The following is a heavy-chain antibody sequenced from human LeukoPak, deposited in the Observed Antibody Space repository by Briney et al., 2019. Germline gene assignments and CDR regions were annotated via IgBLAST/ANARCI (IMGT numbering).Heavy chain of an antibody. CDR1: GSTFSSYW. V-gene: IGHV3-7*01. CDR2: IKQDGSEK. Sequence: GGSLRLSCAASGSTFSSYWMSWVRQAPGKGLEWVANIKQDGSEKYYVDSVKGRFTISRDNAKNSLYLQMNSLRAEDTAVYYCARDSPYSYYYYGMDVWGQGTTVTVSS. CDR3: ARDSPYSYYYYGMDV. J-gene: IGHJ6*02.